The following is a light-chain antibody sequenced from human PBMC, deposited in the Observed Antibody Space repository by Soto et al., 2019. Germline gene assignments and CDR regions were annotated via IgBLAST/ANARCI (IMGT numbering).Light chain of an antibody. J-gene: IGLJ2*01. CDR2: GVS. Sequence: QSALTQPASVSGSPGPAMAICCSGTSSDVGGYNHVSWYQQHPGKAPKLIIYGVSDRPSGVSSRFSVSKSGNTSYLTISGLQAEDEADYYCTSYAGTNPLVFGGGTKLPVL. CDR3: TSYAGTNPLV. CDR1: SSDVGGYNH. V-gene: IGLV2-14*01.